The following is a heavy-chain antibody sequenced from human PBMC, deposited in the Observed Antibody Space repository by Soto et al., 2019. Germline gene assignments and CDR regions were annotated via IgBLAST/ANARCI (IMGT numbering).Heavy chain of an antibody. D-gene: IGHD5-18*01. Sequence: QVQLQQWGAGLLKPSETLSLTCAVYGGSFSGYYWSWIRQPPGKGLEWIGEINHSGSTNYNPSLKSRGTISVDTSKNQFSLKLSSVTAADTDVYYCARDSYGGFDYWGQGTLVTVSS. CDR1: GGSFSGYY. J-gene: IGHJ4*02. V-gene: IGHV4-34*01. CDR3: ARDSYGGFDY. CDR2: INHSGST.